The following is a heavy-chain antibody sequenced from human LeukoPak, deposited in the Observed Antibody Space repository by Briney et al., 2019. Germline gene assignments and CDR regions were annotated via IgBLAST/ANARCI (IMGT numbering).Heavy chain of an antibody. CDR3: ARLSGAPVRHPIYHFDY. CDR2: TYHSGST. CDR1: GYPIINVYY. Sequence: SGTLPFTCAVLGYPIINVYYWAWFGRPPGKGLGWIGNTYHSGSTYKNSSLKSRLTMSLDTSKNQFSLKLISVTAADTAMYYCARLSGAPVRHPIYHFDYWGQGTLVTVSS. V-gene: IGHV4-38-2*01. J-gene: IGHJ4*02. D-gene: IGHD2-2*02.